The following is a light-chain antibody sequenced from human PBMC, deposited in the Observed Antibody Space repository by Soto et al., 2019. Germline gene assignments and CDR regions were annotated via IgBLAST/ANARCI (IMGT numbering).Light chain of an antibody. CDR3: QQYNSYLWT. J-gene: IGKJ1*01. Sequence: ASVGARITITCLASQDISNWVAWYQQKPGTAPKFLIYKASSLQSGVPSRFSGSGSGTEFTLTISSLQPDDFATYYCQQYNSYLWTVGQGTKVDSK. V-gene: IGKV1-5*03. CDR2: KAS. CDR1: QDISNW.